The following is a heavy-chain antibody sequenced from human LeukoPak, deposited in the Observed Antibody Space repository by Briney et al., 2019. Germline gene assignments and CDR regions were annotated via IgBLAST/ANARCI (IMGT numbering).Heavy chain of an antibody. D-gene: IGHD6-19*01. CDR1: GYTFTNYY. V-gene: IGHV1-8*01. Sequence: GASVKVSCKASGYTFTNYYISWVRQAAGQGLEWMGWMNPDTGRTDSAQKFQGRVTMTRNTSISTAYMELSSLRSEDTAVYYCARGEVAGTFAFDIWRQGTMVTVSS. CDR2: MNPDTGRT. CDR3: ARGEVAGTFAFDI. J-gene: IGHJ3*02.